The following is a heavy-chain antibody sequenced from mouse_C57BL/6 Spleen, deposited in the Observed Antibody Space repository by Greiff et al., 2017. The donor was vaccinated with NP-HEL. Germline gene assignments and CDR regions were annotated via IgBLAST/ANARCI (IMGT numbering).Heavy chain of an antibody. D-gene: IGHD2-4*01. CDR1: GYTFTDYY. CDR2: IGPGSGST. J-gene: IGHJ2*01. CDR3: ARGGLRRGDFDY. Sequence: VQLQQSGAELVKPGASVKISCKASGYTFTDYYITWVKQRPGPGLEWIGKIGPGSGSTYYNETFKGKATLTADNSSSTAYMPLSSLTSEDSAVYFGARGGLRRGDFDYWGQGTTLTVSS. V-gene: IGHV1-77*01.